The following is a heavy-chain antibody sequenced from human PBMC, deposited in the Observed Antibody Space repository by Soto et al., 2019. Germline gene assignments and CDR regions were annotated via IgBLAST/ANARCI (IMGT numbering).Heavy chain of an antibody. CDR2: IKSKTDGGTT. J-gene: IGHJ3*02. V-gene: IGHV3-15*01. CDR1: GFTFSNAW. D-gene: IGHD1-26*01. CDR3: TTDGVLYSGSYGGAFDI. Sequence: GGSLRLSCAASGFTFSNAWMSWVRQAPGKGLEWVGRIKSKTDGGTTDYAATVKGRFIISRDDSKNTLYQQMNSLKTEETAVYDCTTDGVLYSGSYGGAFDIWGQGTMVTVSS.